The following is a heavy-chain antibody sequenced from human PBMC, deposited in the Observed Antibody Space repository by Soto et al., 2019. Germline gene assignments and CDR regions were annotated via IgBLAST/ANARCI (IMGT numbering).Heavy chain of an antibody. CDR3: ARGRGAARRGAFDI. CDR1: GDSVSSNSAA. V-gene: IGHV6-1*01. J-gene: IGHJ3*02. D-gene: IGHD6-6*01. Sequence: SQTLSLTCAISGDSVSSNSAAWNWIRQSPSRGLEWLGRTYYRSKWYNDYAVSVKSRITINPDTSKNQFSLKLNSVTPEDTAVYYGARGRGAARRGAFDIWGQGTMVTVSS. CDR2: TYYRSKWYN.